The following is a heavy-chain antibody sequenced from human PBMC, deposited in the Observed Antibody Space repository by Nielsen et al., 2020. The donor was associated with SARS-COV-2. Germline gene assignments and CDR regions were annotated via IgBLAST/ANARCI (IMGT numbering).Heavy chain of an antibody. D-gene: IGHD5-12*01. J-gene: IGHJ3*02. V-gene: IGHV4-39*01. CDR2: IYYSGST. Sequence: SETLSLTCTVSGGSISSSSYYWGWIRQPPGKGLEWIGSIYYSGSTYYNPSLKSRVTISVDTSKNQFSLKLSSVTAADTAVYYCARPEREYSGYDPWDAFDIWGQGTMVTVSS. CDR3: ARPEREYSGYDPWDAFDI. CDR1: GGSISSSSYY.